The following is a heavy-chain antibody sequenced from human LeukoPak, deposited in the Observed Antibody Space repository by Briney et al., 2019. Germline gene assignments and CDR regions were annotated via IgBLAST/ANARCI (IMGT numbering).Heavy chain of an antibody. CDR1: GFTFSSYW. CDR2: IRGGGAGA. J-gene: IGHJ3*02. CDR3: AKASYSYGNDAFDI. V-gene: IGHV3-23*01. Sequence: GGSLRLSCAASGFTFSSYWMSWVRQVPEKGLEWVSTIRGGGAGAHYADSVKGRFTISRDNSKNTLYVEMNSLRAEDTAVYFCAKASYSYGNDAFDIWGQGTKVTVSS. D-gene: IGHD5-18*01.